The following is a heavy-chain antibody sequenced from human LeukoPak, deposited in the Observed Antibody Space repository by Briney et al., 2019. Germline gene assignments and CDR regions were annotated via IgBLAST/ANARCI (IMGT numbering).Heavy chain of an antibody. CDR2: IYYSGST. Sequence: TSETLSLTCTVSGGSISSSSYYWGWIRQPPGKGLEWIGSIYYSGSTYYNPSLKSRVTISVDTSKNQFSLKLSSVTAADTAVYYCARDPIMIVVGIDYWGQGTLVTVSS. CDR3: ARDPIMIVVGIDY. CDR1: GGSISSSSYY. J-gene: IGHJ4*02. D-gene: IGHD3-22*01. V-gene: IGHV4-39*07.